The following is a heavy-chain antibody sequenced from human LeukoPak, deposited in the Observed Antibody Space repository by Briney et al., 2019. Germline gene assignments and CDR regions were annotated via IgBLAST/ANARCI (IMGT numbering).Heavy chain of an antibody. Sequence: ASVKVSCKASGGTFSSYAISWVRQAPGQGLEWMGGIIPIFGTANYAQKFQGRVTITTDESTSTACMELSSLRSEDTAVYYCARAAIYYYDSSGYYYPFDYWGQGTLVTVSS. D-gene: IGHD3-22*01. V-gene: IGHV1-69*05. CDR2: IIPIFGTA. CDR1: GGTFSSYA. CDR3: ARAAIYYYDSSGYYYPFDY. J-gene: IGHJ4*02.